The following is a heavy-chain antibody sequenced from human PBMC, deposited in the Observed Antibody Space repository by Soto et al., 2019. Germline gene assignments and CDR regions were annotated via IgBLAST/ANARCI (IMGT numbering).Heavy chain of an antibody. Sequence: EVQLVESGGGLVQPGGSLKLSCAVSGFTVSNNYMSWVRQAPGKGLEWVSVVYSGDFAYYADSVKGRFTTSRDPSTNTVYLQMNSLRVEDTAVYYCAKRQQLVRYRYGMDVWGQGTTVTVSS. CDR1: GFTVSNNY. D-gene: IGHD6-13*01. CDR2: VYSGDFA. J-gene: IGHJ6*02. V-gene: IGHV3-53*01. CDR3: AKRQQLVRYRYGMDV.